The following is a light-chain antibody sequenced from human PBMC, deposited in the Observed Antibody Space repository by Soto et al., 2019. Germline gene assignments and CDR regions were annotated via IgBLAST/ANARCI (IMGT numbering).Light chain of an antibody. CDR1: NIGRKN. Sequence: SYELTQPLSVSVALGQTARITCGGNNIGRKNVHWYQQKPGQAPVLVIYRDSNRHSGIPERFSGSNSGNTATLTISRDQAGDEADYYCQVWDSSTASVFGGGTKLNV. CDR2: RDS. J-gene: IGLJ3*02. CDR3: QVWDSSTASV. V-gene: IGLV3-9*01.